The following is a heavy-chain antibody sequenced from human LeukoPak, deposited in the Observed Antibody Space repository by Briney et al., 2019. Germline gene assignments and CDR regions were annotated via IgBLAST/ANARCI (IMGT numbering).Heavy chain of an antibody. J-gene: IGHJ5*02. CDR2: ISGSGGGT. CDR1: GFTFSSFA. D-gene: IGHD1-26*01. CDR3: ARDLGVGATSSWFDP. Sequence: GGSLRLSCAASGFTFSSFAMSWVRQTPGKGLEWVSAISGSGGGTHYADSVKGRFTISRDNSKNTLYLQMNSLRAEDTAVYYCARDLGVGATSSWFDPWGQGTLVTVSS. V-gene: IGHV3-23*01.